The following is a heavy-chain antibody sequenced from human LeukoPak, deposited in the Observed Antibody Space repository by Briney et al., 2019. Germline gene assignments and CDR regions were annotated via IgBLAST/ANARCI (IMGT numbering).Heavy chain of an antibody. D-gene: IGHD5-18*01. CDR3: ARGGYHAYYFDY. CDR2: INSGGTVT. V-gene: IGHV3-74*01. CDR1: GFTFSDFW. Sequence: SGGSLRLSCAASGFTFSDFWMHWVRHAPGKGLVWVSCINSGGTVTNYADSVKGRLTISRDNAKNTLYLQMNSLRAEDTAVYYCARGGYHAYYFDYWGQGSLVTVSS. J-gene: IGHJ4*02.